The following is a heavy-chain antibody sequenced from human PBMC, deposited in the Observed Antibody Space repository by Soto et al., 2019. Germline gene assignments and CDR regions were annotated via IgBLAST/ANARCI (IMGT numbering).Heavy chain of an antibody. D-gene: IGHD6-13*01. CDR3: ARDSRAAAGNRRYYFDY. CDR2: IYHTGNT. J-gene: IGHJ4*02. Sequence: SETRSLTGAVSGCSISSSSWLSWVRQPPGKGLEWIGEIYHTGNTNYNPSLESRVTIPVDKSKNQFSLNLNSVTAADTAVYYCARDSRAAAGNRRYYFDYWGQGTLVTVSS. CDR1: GCSISSSSW. V-gene: IGHV4-4*02.